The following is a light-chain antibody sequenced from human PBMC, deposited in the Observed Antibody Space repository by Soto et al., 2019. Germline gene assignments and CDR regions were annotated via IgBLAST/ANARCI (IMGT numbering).Light chain of an antibody. Sequence: DIQMTQSPSTLSASVGDRVTISCRASQSISSCIAWYQQKPVKAPNLLIYKASSLESGVPARFSGSGSGTEFTLTISSLQPDDFATYYCQQYNSYSTWTFGQGTKVDIK. CDR2: KAS. J-gene: IGKJ1*01. V-gene: IGKV1-5*03. CDR1: QSISSC. CDR3: QQYNSYSTWT.